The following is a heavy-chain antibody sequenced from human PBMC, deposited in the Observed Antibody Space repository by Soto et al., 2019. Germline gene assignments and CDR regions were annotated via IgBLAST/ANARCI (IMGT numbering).Heavy chain of an antibody. D-gene: IGHD7-27*01. V-gene: IGHV3-23*01. CDR1: GFTFSSYA. Sequence: VGSLRLSCTASGFTFSSYAMSWVRQAPGKGLEWVSAISGSGGSTYYADSVKGRFTISRDNSKNTLYLQMNSLRAEDTAVYYCAKANRLYYYGMDVWGQGTTVTVS. J-gene: IGHJ6*02. CDR3: AKANRLYYYGMDV. CDR2: ISGSGGST.